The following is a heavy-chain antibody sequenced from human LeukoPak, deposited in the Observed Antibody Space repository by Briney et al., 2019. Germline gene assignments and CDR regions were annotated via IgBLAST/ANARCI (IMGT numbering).Heavy chain of an antibody. Sequence: PGGSLRLSCAGSGFIFSSYALSWVRQAPGKGLEWVSAISTRGGNTYDPDSVRGRFTISRDHSKNPLYLQMNTLRAEDRAVYYCAITKEARRYFDCWGQGTLVTVSS. D-gene: IGHD1-1*01. V-gene: IGHV3-23*01. CDR1: GFIFSSYA. J-gene: IGHJ4*02. CDR3: AITKEARRYFDC. CDR2: ISTRGGNT.